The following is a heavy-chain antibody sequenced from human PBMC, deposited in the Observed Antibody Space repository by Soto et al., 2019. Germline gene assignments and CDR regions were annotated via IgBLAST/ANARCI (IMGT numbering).Heavy chain of an antibody. D-gene: IGHD3-16*02. Sequence: GGSLRLSCAASGFTFSSCSMNWVRQAPGKGLEWVSYISSSSSTIYYADSVKGRFTISRDNAKNTLYLQMNSLRAEDTAVYYCARTLHLGELSLGDYWGQGTLVTVSS. CDR2: ISSSSSTI. CDR3: ARTLHLGELSLGDY. V-gene: IGHV3-48*01. J-gene: IGHJ4*02. CDR1: GFTFSSCS.